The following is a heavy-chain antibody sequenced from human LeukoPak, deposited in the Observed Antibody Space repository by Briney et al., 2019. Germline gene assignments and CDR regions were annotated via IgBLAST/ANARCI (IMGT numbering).Heavy chain of an antibody. CDR1: GYTFTSHA. CDR2: INTNTGNP. V-gene: IGHV7-4-1*02. CDR3: ARVTYEHYDDVWGSFFDY. D-gene: IGHD3-16*01. J-gene: IGHJ4*02. Sequence: ASVKVSCKASGYTFTSHAMNWVRQAPGQGLEWMGWINTNTGNPTYAQGFTGRFVFSLDTSVSTAYLQISSLKAEDTAVYYCARVTYEHYDDVWGSFFDYWGQGTLVTVSS.